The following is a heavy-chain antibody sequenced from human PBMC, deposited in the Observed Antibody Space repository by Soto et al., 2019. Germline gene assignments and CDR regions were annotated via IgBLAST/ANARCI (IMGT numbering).Heavy chain of an antibody. CDR2: INPNNGGT. CDR1: GYTFTGYY. D-gene: IGHD3-3*01. J-gene: IGHJ3*02. V-gene: IGHV1-2*04. CDR3: ARDVGGQWVIFGAFDI. Sequence: ASVKVSCKASGYTFTGYYIHWVRQTPGQGLEWMGWINPNNGGTNYAQRFQDWVTTTSDTSISTTYMEVRRLRSDDTAVYYCARDVGGQWVIFGAFDIWGQGTKVTVSS.